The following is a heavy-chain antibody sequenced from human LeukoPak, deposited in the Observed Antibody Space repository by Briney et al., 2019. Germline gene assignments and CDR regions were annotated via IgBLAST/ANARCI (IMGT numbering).Heavy chain of an antibody. CDR3: ARRLGELDY. J-gene: IGHJ4*02. V-gene: IGHV3-33*01. D-gene: IGHD3-16*01. Sequence: PGRSLRLSCVASGFSLSSYGMHWVRQAPGKGLEWVAVIWYDGSKKYYADSVKGRFTISRDNSKNTLYLQLNSLRAEDTAVYYCARRLGELDYWGQGTLVIVSS. CDR2: IWYDGSKK. CDR1: GFSLSSYG.